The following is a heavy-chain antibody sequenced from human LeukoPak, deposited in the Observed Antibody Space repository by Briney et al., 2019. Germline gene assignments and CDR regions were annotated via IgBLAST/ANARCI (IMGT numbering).Heavy chain of an antibody. CDR2: ISDDGTIK. V-gene: IGHV3-30*10. CDR3: ARDFVGGSPDYFDF. D-gene: IGHD3-16*01. CDR1: QFRFSDFA. J-gene: IGHJ4*02. Sequence: GGSLRLSCAASQFRFSDFAIHWVRQAPEKGLGWVAVISDDGTIKIYRDSVKGRFTISRDNSKNTLYLEMNSLGAEDTALYYCARDFVGGSPDYFDFWGQGTLVTVSS.